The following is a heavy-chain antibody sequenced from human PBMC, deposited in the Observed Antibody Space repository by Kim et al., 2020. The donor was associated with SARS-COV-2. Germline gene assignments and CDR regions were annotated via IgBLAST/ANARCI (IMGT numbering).Heavy chain of an antibody. V-gene: IGHV1-69*13. CDR1: GGTFSSYA. CDR3: ARGVAADGKELSENYYYGMDV. CDR2: IIPIFGTA. D-gene: IGHD6-13*01. J-gene: IGHJ6*02. Sequence: SVKVSCKASGGTFSSYAISWVRQAPGQGLEWMGGIIPIFGTANYAQKFQGRVTITADESTSTAYMELSSLRSEDTAVYYCARGVAADGKELSENYYYGMDVWGQGTTVTVSS.